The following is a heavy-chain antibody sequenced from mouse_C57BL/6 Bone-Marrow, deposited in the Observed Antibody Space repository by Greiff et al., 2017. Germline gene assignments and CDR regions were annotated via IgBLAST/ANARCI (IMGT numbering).Heavy chain of an antibody. Sequence: LKESGAELVRPGSSVKLSCKDSYFAFMASAMHWVKQRPGHGLEWIGSFTMYSDATEYSENFKGKATLTANTSSSTAYMELSSLTSEDSAVYYCERSRVWNYHYVDYGGQGTTLTVSS. CDR3: ERSRVWNYHYVDY. CDR1: YFAFMASA. CDR2: FTMYSDAT. V-gene: IGHV1-49*01. D-gene: IGHD2-1*01. J-gene: IGHJ2*01.